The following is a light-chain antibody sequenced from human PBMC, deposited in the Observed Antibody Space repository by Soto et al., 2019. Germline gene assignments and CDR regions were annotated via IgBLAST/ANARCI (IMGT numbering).Light chain of an antibody. V-gene: IGKV1-39*01. Sequence: DIQMTQSPSSLSESAGDRVTITCRASQGISTYLNWYQQKPGKAPKLLIYAASSLQSGVRSRFSGSGSETDFTLTISSLQPEDFATYSCQQSYSTTWTFGQGTKVEIQ. CDR3: QQSYSTTWT. J-gene: IGKJ1*01. CDR1: QGISTY. CDR2: AAS.